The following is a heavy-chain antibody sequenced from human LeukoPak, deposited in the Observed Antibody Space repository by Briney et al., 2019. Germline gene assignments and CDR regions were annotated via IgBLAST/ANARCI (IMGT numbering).Heavy chain of an antibody. CDR3: ARRGYSYGSTGYYFDY. CDR2: ISYDGSNK. D-gene: IGHD5-18*01. Sequence: PGGSLRLSCAASGFTFSSYAMHWVRQAPGMGLEWVAAISYDGSNKYYADSVKGRFAISRDNSKNTLYLQMNSLRAEDTAVYYCARRGYSYGSTGYYFDYWGQGTLVTVSS. V-gene: IGHV3-30*09. J-gene: IGHJ4*02. CDR1: GFTFSSYA.